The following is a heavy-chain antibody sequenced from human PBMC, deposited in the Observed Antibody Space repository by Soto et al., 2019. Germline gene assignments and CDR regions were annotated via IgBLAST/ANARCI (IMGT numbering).Heavy chain of an antibody. CDR1: GDSFSSYA. CDR3: ARKAGGGNYYILDF. Sequence: QVQVVQSGAEVKKPGSSVKVSCKVSGDSFSSYAISWVRQAPGQGLGWMGGIIPILTTANYAQKFQDRVTITADESTSTAYMEVSSLTSEDTAVYYCARKAGGGNYYILDFWGQGTLVTVSS. V-gene: IGHV1-69*01. J-gene: IGHJ4*02. D-gene: IGHD2-15*01. CDR2: IIPILTTA.